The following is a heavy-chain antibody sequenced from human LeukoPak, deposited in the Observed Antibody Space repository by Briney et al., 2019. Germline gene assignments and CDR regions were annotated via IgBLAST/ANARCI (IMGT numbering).Heavy chain of an antibody. Sequence: SETLSLTCTVSGDSISNHYWSWIRQPPGKGLVWIEYIFYSGNTHYNPSLKSRVTMSVDTSKNQFSLRLSSVTPADTAVYYCARDRGEGIVGTFDYWGQGTLVTVSS. J-gene: IGHJ4*02. V-gene: IGHV4-59*11. CDR1: GDSISNHY. CDR3: ARDRGEGIVGTFDY. D-gene: IGHD1-26*01. CDR2: IFYSGNT.